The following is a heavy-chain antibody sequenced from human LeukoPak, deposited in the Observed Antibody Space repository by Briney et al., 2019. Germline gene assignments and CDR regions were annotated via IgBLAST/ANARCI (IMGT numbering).Heavy chain of an antibody. V-gene: IGHV3-21*01. CDR1: GFAFTTYT. CDR2: IGSGISSSTTYI. J-gene: IGHJ4*02. D-gene: IGHD6-19*01. Sequence: GGSLRLSCAASGFAFTTYTMNWVRQAPGKGLEWVSSIGSGISSSTTYIYYADSVKGRFTISRDNAKKSLYLQMNSLRAEDTAVYYCAREWLVPHFDYWGQGTLVTDSS. CDR3: AREWLVPHFDY.